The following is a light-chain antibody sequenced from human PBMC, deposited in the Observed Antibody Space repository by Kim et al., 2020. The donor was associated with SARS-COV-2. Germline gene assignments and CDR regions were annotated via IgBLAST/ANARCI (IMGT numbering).Light chain of an antibody. CDR1: QSISSY. Sequence: DIQMTQSPSSLSASVGDRVTITCRASQSISSYLNWYQQKPGKAPKLLIYAASSLQSGVPSRFSGSGSGTDFTLTISSLQPEDFATYYCQQSYSTPYSFGQETKL. V-gene: IGKV1-39*01. CDR2: AAS. J-gene: IGKJ2*03. CDR3: QQSYSTPYS.